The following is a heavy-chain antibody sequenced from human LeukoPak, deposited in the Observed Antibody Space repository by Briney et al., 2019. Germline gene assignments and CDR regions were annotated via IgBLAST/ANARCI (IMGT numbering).Heavy chain of an antibody. J-gene: IGHJ3*01. V-gene: IGHV1-2*02. D-gene: IGHD2-15*01. CDR2: INPNSGGT. CDR1: GYTFTGYY. Sequence: ASVKVSCKASGYTFTGYYMHWVRQAPGLGLEWMGWINPNSGGTNYAQKFQGRVTMTRDTSISTVYMELSRLRSDDTAVYYCARGPYCSGGRCYPMSAFDLWGQGTMVTVPS. CDR3: ARGPYCSGGRCYPMSAFDL.